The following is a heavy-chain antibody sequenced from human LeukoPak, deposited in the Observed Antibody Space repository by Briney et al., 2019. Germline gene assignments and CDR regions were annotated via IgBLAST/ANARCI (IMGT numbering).Heavy chain of an antibody. D-gene: IGHD6-25*01. CDR1: GFTFSSYW. CDR3: ASDRGPSSGWPKPFDY. Sequence: GGSLRLSCAASGFTFSSYWMSWVRQAPGKGLEWVANIKQDGSEKYYVDSVKGRFTISRDNAKNSLYLQMNSLRAEDTAVYYCASDRGPSSGWPKPFDYWGQGTLVTVSS. V-gene: IGHV3-7*01. J-gene: IGHJ4*02. CDR2: IKQDGSEK.